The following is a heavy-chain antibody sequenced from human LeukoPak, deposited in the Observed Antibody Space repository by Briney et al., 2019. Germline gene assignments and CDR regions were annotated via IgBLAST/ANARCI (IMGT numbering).Heavy chain of an antibody. CDR1: GFTFSSYG. Sequence: QPGGSLRLSCAASGFTFSSYGMHWVRQAPGKGLEWVAFIRYDGSNKYYADSVKGRFTISRDNSKNTLYLQMNSLRAEDTAVYYCARVSWERQGVLDYWGQGTLVTVSS. CDR2: IRYDGSNK. J-gene: IGHJ4*02. CDR3: ARVSWERQGVLDY. V-gene: IGHV3-30*02. D-gene: IGHD1-26*01.